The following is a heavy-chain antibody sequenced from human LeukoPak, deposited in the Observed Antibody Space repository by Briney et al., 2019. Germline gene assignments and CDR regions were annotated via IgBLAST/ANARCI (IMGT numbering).Heavy chain of an antibody. Sequence: SQTLSLTCAISGDSVSSNSAAWNWIRQSPSRGLEWLGRTYYRSKWYNDYAVSVKSRITINPDTSKNQFSLQLNSVTPEDTAVHYCARGKYYYDSSGYLYYFDYWGQGTLVTVSS. CDR3: ARGKYYYDSSGYLYYFDY. D-gene: IGHD3-22*01. CDR2: TYYRSKWYN. J-gene: IGHJ4*02. CDR1: GDSVSSNSAA. V-gene: IGHV6-1*01.